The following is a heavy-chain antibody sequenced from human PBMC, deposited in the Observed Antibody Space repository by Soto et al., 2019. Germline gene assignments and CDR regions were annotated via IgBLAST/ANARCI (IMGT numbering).Heavy chain of an antibody. V-gene: IGHV3-66*01. Sequence: EVQLVESGGALVQPGGSLRLSCAASGFTVNSDYMSWVRQAPGKGLEWVSVYSGGSTYYADSVKGRFTISRDNSKNTLYLQRNSLRAEDTVVYYCARDPGHRNGMSVWGQGTTVTVSS. CDR3: ARDPGHRNGMSV. J-gene: IGHJ6*02. CDR1: GFTVNSDY. CDR2: YSGGST.